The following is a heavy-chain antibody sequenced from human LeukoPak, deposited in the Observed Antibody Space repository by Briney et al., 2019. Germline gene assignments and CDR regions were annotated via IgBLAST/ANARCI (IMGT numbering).Heavy chain of an antibody. CDR3: AGHPGYFLDY. D-gene: IGHD3-9*01. V-gene: IGHV4-34*01. Sequence: PSETLSLTCTVSGGSISSYYWSWIRQPPGKGLEWIGEINYSGTPNYNPSLKSRLSISIDTPKKQFSLKVNSVTAADTAVYYCAGHPGYFLDYWGQGTPVTVSS. CDR1: GGSISSYY. J-gene: IGHJ4*02. CDR2: INYSGTP.